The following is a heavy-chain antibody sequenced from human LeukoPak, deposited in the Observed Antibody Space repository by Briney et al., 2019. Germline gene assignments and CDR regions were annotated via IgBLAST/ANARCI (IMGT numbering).Heavy chain of an antibody. CDR1: GGSISSSSYY. J-gene: IGHJ3*02. V-gene: IGHV4-39*01. Sequence: SETLSLTCTVSGGSISSSSYYWGCIRQPPGKGLEWIGSIYYSGSTYYNPSLRSRVTISVDTSKNQFSLKLSSVTAADTAVYYCARQDSGSYLNPLDIWGHGTVVTVSS. CDR3: ARQDSGSYLNPLDI. CDR2: IYYSGST. D-gene: IGHD1-26*01.